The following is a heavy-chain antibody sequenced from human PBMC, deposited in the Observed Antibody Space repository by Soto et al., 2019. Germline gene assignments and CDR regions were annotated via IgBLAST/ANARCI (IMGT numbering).Heavy chain of an antibody. CDR2: IIPIFGTA. D-gene: IGHD3-10*01. J-gene: IGHJ6*02. CDR3: ARDFFEPLWFGELLQMDPFYYYGMDV. V-gene: IGHV1-69*06. Sequence: GASVKVSCKASGGTFSSYAISWVLQAPGQGLEWMGGIIPIFGTANYAQKFQGRVTITADKSTSTAYMELSSLRSEDTAVYYCARDFFEPLWFGELLQMDPFYYYGMDVWGQGTTVTVSS. CDR1: GGTFSSYA.